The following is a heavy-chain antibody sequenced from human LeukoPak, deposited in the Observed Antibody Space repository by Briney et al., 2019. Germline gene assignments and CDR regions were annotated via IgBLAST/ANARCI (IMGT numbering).Heavy chain of an antibody. CDR2: MNPNSGNT. CDR3: ARVRYLYDFWSGYYPDYYHYGMDV. J-gene: IGHJ6*02. V-gene: IGHV1-8*01. Sequence: ASVKVSCKASGYTFTSYDINWVRQATGQGLEWMGWMNPNSGNTGYAQKFQGRVTMTRNTSISTAYMELSSLRSEDTAVYYCARVRYLYDFWSGYYPDYYHYGMDVWGQGITVTVSS. CDR1: GYTFTSYD. D-gene: IGHD3-3*01.